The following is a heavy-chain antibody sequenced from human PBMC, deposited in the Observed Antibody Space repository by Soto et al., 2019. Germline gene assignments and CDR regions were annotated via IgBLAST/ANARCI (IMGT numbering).Heavy chain of an antibody. D-gene: IGHD6-13*01. CDR3: ARPTGIAPAIWDFDL. Sequence: QVQLQESGPGLVKPSETLSLTCTVSGDYISSHYWSWIRQPPGKGLEWIGYVYHSGKTDSNPSLKTRVTISMYTSKNQISLSLTSVTAADAAVYYCARPTGIAPAIWDFDLWGRGTLVTVSS. V-gene: IGHV4-59*08. J-gene: IGHJ2*01. CDR1: GDYISSHY. CDR2: VYHSGKT.